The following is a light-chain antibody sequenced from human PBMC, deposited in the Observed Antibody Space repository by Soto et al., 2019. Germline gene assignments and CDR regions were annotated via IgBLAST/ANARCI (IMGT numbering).Light chain of an antibody. Sequence: QSALTQPRSVSGSPGQSVTISCTGTSSDVDDYNYVSWFQQHPGKAPKLMIYDVSERPSGVPDRFSGSKSGNTASLTISGLQAEDEADYYCCSYGGNFYVFGTGTKVTV. CDR1: SSDVDDYNY. V-gene: IGLV2-11*01. J-gene: IGLJ1*01. CDR3: CSYGGNFYV. CDR2: DVS.